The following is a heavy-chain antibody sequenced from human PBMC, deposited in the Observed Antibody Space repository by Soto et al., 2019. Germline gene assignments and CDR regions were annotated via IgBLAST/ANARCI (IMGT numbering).Heavy chain of an antibody. V-gene: IGHV4-34*01. J-gene: IGHJ5*02. CDR2: INHSGST. Sequence: SETLSLTCAVYGGSFSDYYWSWIRQPPGKGLEWIGEINHSGSTNYNPSLKSRVTISVDTSKNQFSLKLSSVTAADTAVYYCASSGGYCSSTSCFNWFDPWGQGTLVTVSS. D-gene: IGHD2-2*01. CDR1: GGSFSDYY. CDR3: ASSGGYCSSTSCFNWFDP.